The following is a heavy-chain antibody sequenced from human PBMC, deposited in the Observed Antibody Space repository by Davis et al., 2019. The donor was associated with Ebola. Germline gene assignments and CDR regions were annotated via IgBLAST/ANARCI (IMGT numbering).Heavy chain of an antibody. CDR3: ARDRGSPLRTRGHDY. V-gene: IGHV4-34*01. CDR1: GGSFSGYY. Sequence: GSLRLSCAVYGGSFSGYYWSWIRQPPGKGLEWIGEINHSGSTNYNPSLKSRVTISVDTSKNQFSLKLSSVTAADTAVYYCARDRGSPLRTRGHDYWGQGTLVTVSS. J-gene: IGHJ4*02. CDR2: INHSGST. D-gene: IGHD3-16*01.